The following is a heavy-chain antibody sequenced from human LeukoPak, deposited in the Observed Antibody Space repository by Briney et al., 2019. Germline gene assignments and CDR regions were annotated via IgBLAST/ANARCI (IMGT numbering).Heavy chain of an antibody. CDR1: GFTVSNNY. J-gene: IGHJ5*02. CDR2: IYSGGIS. V-gene: IGHV3-53*01. D-gene: IGHD2-15*01. CDR3: ARGRAVVAASDSWFDP. Sequence: PGGSLRLSCESSGFTVSNNYLTWVRQIPGKGLEWVSIIYSGGISYYADSVKGRFTISRDNAKNSLYLQMNSLRAEDTAVYYCARGRAVVAASDSWFDPWGQGTLVTVSS.